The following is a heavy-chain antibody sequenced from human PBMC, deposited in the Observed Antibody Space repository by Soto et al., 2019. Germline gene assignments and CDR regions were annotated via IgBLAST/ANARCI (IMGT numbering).Heavy chain of an antibody. D-gene: IGHD5-18*01. CDR2: IYYSGST. CDR3: ARGGYSYGYDYYYYGMDV. Sequence: SETLSLTCTVSGGSISSYYWSWIRQPPGKGLEWIGYIYYSGSTNYNPSLKSRVTISVDTSKNQFSLKLSSVTAADTAVYYCARGGYSYGYDYYYYGMDVWGQGTTVTVSS. V-gene: IGHV4-59*01. CDR1: GGSISSYY. J-gene: IGHJ6*02.